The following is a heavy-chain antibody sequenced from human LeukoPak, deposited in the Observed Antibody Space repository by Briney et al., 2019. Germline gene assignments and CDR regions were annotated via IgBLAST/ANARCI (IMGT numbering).Heavy chain of an antibody. CDR1: GFTFSSYS. D-gene: IGHD3-22*01. V-gene: IGHV3-48*02. CDR2: ISSSSSTI. Sequence: PGGSLRLSCAASGFTFSSYSMNWVRQAPEKGLEWVSYISSSSSTIYYADSVKGRFTISRDNAKNSLYLQMNSLRDEDTAVYYCARDPTGGYYYDSSGYYWGQGTLVTVSS. CDR3: ARDPTGGYYYDSSGYY. J-gene: IGHJ4*02.